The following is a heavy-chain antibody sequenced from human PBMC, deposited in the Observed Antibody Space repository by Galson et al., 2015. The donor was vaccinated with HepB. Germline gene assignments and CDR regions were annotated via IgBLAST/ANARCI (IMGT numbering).Heavy chain of an antibody. V-gene: IGHV1-69*13. Sequence: SVKVSCKASGGTFSSYAISWVRQAPGQGLEWMGGIIPIFGTPNYAQKFQGRVTITADESTTTAYMELSSLRSEDTAVYFCARDRTGPPRAMGVWGQGTTVSVSS. D-gene: IGHD1-14*01. CDR1: GGTFSSYA. CDR2: IIPIFGTP. CDR3: ARDRTGPPRAMGV. J-gene: IGHJ6*02.